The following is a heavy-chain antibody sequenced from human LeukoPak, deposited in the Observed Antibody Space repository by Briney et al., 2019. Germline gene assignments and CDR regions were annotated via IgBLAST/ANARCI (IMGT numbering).Heavy chain of an antibody. V-gene: IGHV4-34*01. Sequence: SETLSLTCAVSGGSFSGYYWTWIRQPPGKGLEWIGEITYSGNTNYNPSLKSRVTISVDTSKNQFSLRLSSVTAADTAVYYCARMGYGSGSYLVYYYYGMDVWGQGTTVTVSS. CDR1: GGSFSGYY. CDR3: ARMGYGSGSYLVYYYYGMDV. CDR2: ITYSGNT. D-gene: IGHD3-10*01. J-gene: IGHJ6*02.